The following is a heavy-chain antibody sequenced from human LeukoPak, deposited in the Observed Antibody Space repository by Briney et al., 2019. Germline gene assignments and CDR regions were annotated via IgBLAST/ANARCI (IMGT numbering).Heavy chain of an antibody. D-gene: IGHD2-8*01. V-gene: IGHV1-2*02. Sequence: AASVKVSCKASGYTFTSYDINWLRQAPGQGLEWLGWINPNNGGTLYSQKFQGGVTMSRDTSISAVYMELNRLTTDDTAVYFCARGVATNGAKFFDYWGQGTLVTVSS. CDR1: GYTFTSYD. CDR2: INPNNGGT. J-gene: IGHJ4*02. CDR3: ARGVATNGAKFFDY.